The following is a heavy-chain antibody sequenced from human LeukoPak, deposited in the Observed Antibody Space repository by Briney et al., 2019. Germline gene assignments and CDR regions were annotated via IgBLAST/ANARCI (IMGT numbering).Heavy chain of an antibody. CDR1: GGSISSSSYY. CDR2: IYYSGST. V-gene: IGHV4-39*07. J-gene: IGHJ2*01. D-gene: IGHD4-17*01. Sequence: PSETLSLTCTVSGGSISSSSYYWGWIRQPPGKGLEWIGSIYYSGSTYYNPSLKSRVTISVDTPKNEFSLKLSSVTAADTAVYYCARAPDYAWSWYFDLWGRGTLVTVSS. CDR3: ARAPDYAWSWYFDL.